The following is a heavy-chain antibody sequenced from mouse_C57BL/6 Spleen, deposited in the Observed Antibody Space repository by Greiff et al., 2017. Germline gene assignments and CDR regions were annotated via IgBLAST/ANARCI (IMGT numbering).Heavy chain of an antibody. CDR3: ARNYDGYYVSGLAY. D-gene: IGHD2-3*01. V-gene: IGHV2-9-1*01. J-gene: IGHJ3*01. CDR2: IWPGGGT. CDR1: GFTLTSYA. Sequence: VKLVESGPGLVAPSQSLSITCTVSGFTLTSYAISWVRQPPGKGLEWLGVIWPGGGTNYNSALKSRLSISKDNSKSQVFLKMNSMQTDDTATDDCARNYDGYYVSGLAYWGQGTLVTVSA.